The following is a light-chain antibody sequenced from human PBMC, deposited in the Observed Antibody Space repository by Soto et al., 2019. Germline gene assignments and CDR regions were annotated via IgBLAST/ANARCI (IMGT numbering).Light chain of an antibody. CDR3: QQYGSSPYT. CDR1: QSVSSSY. J-gene: IGKJ2*01. V-gene: IGKV3-20*01. CDR2: GAS. Sequence: EIVLTQSPGTLSLSPGERATLSCRASQSVSSSYLAWYQQKPGQAPRLLIYGASSRATGIPDRVSGSGSVTDFTLTISRLEPEDFAVYYCQQYGSSPYTFGQGTKLEIK.